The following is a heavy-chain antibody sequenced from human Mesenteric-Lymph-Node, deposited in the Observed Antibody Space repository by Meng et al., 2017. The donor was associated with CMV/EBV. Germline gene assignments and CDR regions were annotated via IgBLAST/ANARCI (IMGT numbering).Heavy chain of an antibody. CDR1: GFPFSGYM. J-gene: IGHJ4*02. V-gene: IGHV3-30*03. Sequence: GESLKISCATSGFPFSGYMMHWVRQAPGKGLEWVAFISYDGSIRNYVDSVRGRFVISRDNSKNTLYLQMNSLRAEDTAVYYCARLQWLVKYFDYWGQGTLVTVSS. D-gene: IGHD6-19*01. CDR2: ISYDGSIR. CDR3: ARLQWLVKYFDY.